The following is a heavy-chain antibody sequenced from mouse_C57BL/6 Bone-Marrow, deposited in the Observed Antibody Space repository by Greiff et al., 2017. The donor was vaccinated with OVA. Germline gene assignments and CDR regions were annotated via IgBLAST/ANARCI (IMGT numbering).Heavy chain of an antibody. CDR2: IDPSDSST. CDR1: GYTFTSYW. CDR3: ARPYGY. Sequence: QVQLQQPGAELVRPGTSVKLSCKASGYTFTSYWMHWVKQRPGQGLEWIGVIDPSDSSTNYNQKFKGKATLTVDTSSSTAYMQLNSLTSEDSAVYYCARPYGYWGQGTLVTVSA. J-gene: IGHJ3*02. V-gene: IGHV1-59*01.